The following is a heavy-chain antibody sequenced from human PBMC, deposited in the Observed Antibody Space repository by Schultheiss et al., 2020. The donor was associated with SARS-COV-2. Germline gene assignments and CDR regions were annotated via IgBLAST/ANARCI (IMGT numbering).Heavy chain of an antibody. Sequence: GGSLRLSCAASGFTFSSYDMHWVRQAPGKGLEWVAVISYDGSDRYYADSVKGRFTISRDNSKNTLYLQMNSLRAEDTAVYYCVKDKVGATGYWGQGALVTVSS. CDR1: GFTFSSYD. V-gene: IGHV3-30*18. D-gene: IGHD1-26*01. CDR2: ISYDGSDR. J-gene: IGHJ4*02. CDR3: VKDKVGATGY.